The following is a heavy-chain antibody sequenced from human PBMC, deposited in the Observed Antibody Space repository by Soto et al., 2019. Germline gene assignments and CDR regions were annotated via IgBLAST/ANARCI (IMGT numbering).Heavy chain of an antibody. V-gene: IGHV3-23*01. CDR2: ISASGDIT. CDR1: GFTFTTYA. Sequence: EVQLLESGGGLIQPGGSLRLSCAASGFTFTTYAMRWVRQAPGKGLEWVSAISASGDITYYADSVKGRFTISRDSSKNTLYLQMNGLRAEDTAIYYCAKDSNIIPWGSNHWGQGTLVTVSS. D-gene: IGHD3-10*01. CDR3: AKDSNIIPWGSNH. J-gene: IGHJ5*02.